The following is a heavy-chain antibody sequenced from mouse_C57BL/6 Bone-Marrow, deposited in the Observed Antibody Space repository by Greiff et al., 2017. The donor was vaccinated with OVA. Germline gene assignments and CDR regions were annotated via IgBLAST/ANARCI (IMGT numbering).Heavy chain of an antibody. Sequence: QVQLQQPGTELVKPGASVKLSCKASGYTFTSYWMHWVKQRPGQGLEWIGNINPSNGGTNYNEKFKSKATLTVDKSSSTAYMQLSSLTSEDSAVYYCARWGITTVVHPYYFDYWGQGTTLTVSS. V-gene: IGHV1-53*01. CDR1: GYTFTSYW. D-gene: IGHD1-1*01. CDR2: INPSNGGT. J-gene: IGHJ2*01. CDR3: ARWGITTVVHPYYFDY.